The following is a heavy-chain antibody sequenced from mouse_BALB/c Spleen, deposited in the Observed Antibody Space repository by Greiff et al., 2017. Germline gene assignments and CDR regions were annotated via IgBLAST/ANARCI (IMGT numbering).Heavy chain of an antibody. Sequence: VQLQQSGPELVKPGASVKISCKASGYTFTDYNMHWVKQSHGKSLEWIGYIYPYNGGTGYNQKFKSKATLTVDNSSSTAYMELRSLTSEDSAVYYCERDGNYWFAYWGQGTLVTVSA. J-gene: IGHJ3*01. CDR1: GYTFTDYN. V-gene: IGHV1S29*02. CDR3: ERDGNYWFAY. D-gene: IGHD2-1*01. CDR2: IYPYNGGT.